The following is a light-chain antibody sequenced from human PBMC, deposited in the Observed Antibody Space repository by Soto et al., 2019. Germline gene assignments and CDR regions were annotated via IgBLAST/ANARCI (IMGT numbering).Light chain of an antibody. CDR3: AALDDSLIGWV. Sequence: QSVLTQPPSASGTPGQRVTISCSGSSSNIGSNTVSWYQQLPGTAPKLLIYSNNQRPSGVPDRFSGSKSGTSASLAISGLQSEDDDDYYCAALDDSLIGWVFGGGTKLTVL. V-gene: IGLV1-44*01. CDR2: SNN. CDR1: SSNIGSNT. J-gene: IGLJ3*02.